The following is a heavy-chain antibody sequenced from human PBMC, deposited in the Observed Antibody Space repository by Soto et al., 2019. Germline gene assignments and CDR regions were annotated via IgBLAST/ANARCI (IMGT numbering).Heavy chain of an antibody. V-gene: IGHV3-48*03. J-gene: IGHJ6*02. D-gene: IGHD3-3*01. Sequence: GSLRLSCAASGFTFSSYEMNWVRQAPGKGLEWVSYISSSGSTIYYADSVKGRFTISRDNAKNSLYLQMNSLRAEDTAVYYCARAPRGDTIFGVVIRPLYYYYGMDVWGQGTPVTVSS. CDR2: ISSSGSTI. CDR3: ARAPRGDTIFGVVIRPLYYYYGMDV. CDR1: GFTFSSYE.